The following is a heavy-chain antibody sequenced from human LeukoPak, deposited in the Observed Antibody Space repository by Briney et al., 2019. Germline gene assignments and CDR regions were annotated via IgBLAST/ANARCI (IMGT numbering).Heavy chain of an antibody. Sequence: PGGSLRLSCAASGFTFSSYEMNWVRQAPGKGLEWVSYISSSGSTIYYADSVKGRFTISRDNAKNSLYLQMNSLRAEDTAVYYCARDQCSSTSCYGPDAFDIWGQGTMVTVSS. CDR1: GFTFSSYE. CDR3: ARDQCSSTSCYGPDAFDI. D-gene: IGHD2-2*01. J-gene: IGHJ3*02. CDR2: ISSSGSTI. V-gene: IGHV3-48*03.